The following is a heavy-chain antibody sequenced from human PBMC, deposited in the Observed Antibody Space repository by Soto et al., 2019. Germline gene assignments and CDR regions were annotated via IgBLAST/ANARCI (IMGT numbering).Heavy chain of an antibody. Sequence: ASVKVSCKVSGYTLTELSMHWVRQAPGKGLEWMGGFDPEDGETIYAQKFQGRVTMTEDTSTDTAYMELSSLRSEDTAVYYCATGDNNQFGNWFDPWGQGTLVTVSS. CDR3: ATGDNNQFGNWFDP. J-gene: IGHJ5*02. CDR1: GYTLTELS. D-gene: IGHD3-10*01. CDR2: FDPEDGET. V-gene: IGHV1-24*01.